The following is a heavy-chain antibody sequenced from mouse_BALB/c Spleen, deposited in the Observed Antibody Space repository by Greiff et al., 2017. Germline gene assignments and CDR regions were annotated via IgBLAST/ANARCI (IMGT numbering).Heavy chain of an antibody. Sequence: EVKLMESGGGLVQPGGSRKLSCAASGFTFSSFGMHWVRQAPEKGLEWVAYISSGSSTIYYADTVKGRFTISRDNPKNTLFLQMTSLRSEDTAMYYCARDYYGSSPFAYWGQGTLVTVSA. J-gene: IGHJ3*01. V-gene: IGHV5-17*02. CDR2: ISSGSSTI. CDR3: ARDYYGSSPFAY. CDR1: GFTFSSFG. D-gene: IGHD1-1*01.